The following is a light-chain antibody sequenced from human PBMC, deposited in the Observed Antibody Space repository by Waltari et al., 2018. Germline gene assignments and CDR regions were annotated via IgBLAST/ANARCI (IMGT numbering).Light chain of an antibody. CDR1: NSNIGNNY. V-gene: IGLV1-51*02. CDR2: AND. J-gene: IGLJ3*02. CDR3: GTWDSSLSAVV. Sequence: QSVLTQPPSVSAAPGQKVTVSCSGNNSNIGNNYVSLYQQLPGTAPKLIIYANDERPSGTPDRFSASKSATSATLAITGLQTGDEADYYCGTWDSSLSAVVFGGGTKLTVL.